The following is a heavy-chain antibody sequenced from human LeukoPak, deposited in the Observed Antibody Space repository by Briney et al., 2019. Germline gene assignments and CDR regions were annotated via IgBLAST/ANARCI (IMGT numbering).Heavy chain of an antibody. CDR3: ARDHVVDGLVFDY. Sequence: AGGSLRLSCAAAGFTFRSHWMSWIRQAPGKGPEWVANINQDGSDKYYVDSVKGRFTISRDNAKNSLYLQMDSLRADDTAVYYCARDHVVDGLVFDYWGQGALVTVSS. J-gene: IGHJ4*02. CDR2: INQDGSDK. V-gene: IGHV3-7*01. D-gene: IGHD2-15*01. CDR1: GFTFRSHW.